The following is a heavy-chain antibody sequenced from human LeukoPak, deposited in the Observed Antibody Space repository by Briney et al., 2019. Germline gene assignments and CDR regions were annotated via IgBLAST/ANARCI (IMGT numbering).Heavy chain of an antibody. J-gene: IGHJ4*02. CDR2: INGDGDDS. V-gene: IGHV3-23*01. CDR3: ARSGYYYDSSGYC. Sequence: GGSLRLSCAASGFTLTSHAMNWVRQAPGKGLEWVSIINGDGDDSRYADSVKGRFTISRDTSKKTLFLQMNSLRVEDTAIYYCARSGYYYDSSGYCWGQGTLVTVSS. CDR1: GFTLTSHA. D-gene: IGHD3-22*01.